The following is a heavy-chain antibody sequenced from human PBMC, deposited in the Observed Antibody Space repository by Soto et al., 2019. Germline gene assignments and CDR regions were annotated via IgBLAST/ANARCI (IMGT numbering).Heavy chain of an antibody. CDR3: AGGIVVVVAATRIDWFDP. Sequence: QVQLVQSGAEVKKPGSSVKVSCKASGGTFSSYAISWVRQAPGQGLEWMGGIIPIFGTANYAQKCQGRVTITADESTSTAYMELSSLRSEDTAVYYCAGGIVVVVAATRIDWFDPWGQGTLVTVSS. CDR1: GGTFSSYA. V-gene: IGHV1-69*12. CDR2: IIPIFGTA. D-gene: IGHD2-15*01. J-gene: IGHJ5*02.